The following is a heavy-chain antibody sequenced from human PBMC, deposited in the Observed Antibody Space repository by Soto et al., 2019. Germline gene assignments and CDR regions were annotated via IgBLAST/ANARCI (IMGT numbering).Heavy chain of an antibody. D-gene: IGHD1-26*01. CDR2: ISYDGSNK. CDR3: ARANVASTYYYYYYGMDV. Sequence: QVQLVESGGGVIQPGRSLRLSCAASGFTFSSYAMHWVRQAPGKGLEWVAVISYDGSNKYYADSVKGRFTISRDNSKNSXXLQMKSLRAEDTAVYYCARANVASTYYYYYYGMDVWGQGTTVTVSS. J-gene: IGHJ6*02. V-gene: IGHV3-30-3*01. CDR1: GFTFSSYA.